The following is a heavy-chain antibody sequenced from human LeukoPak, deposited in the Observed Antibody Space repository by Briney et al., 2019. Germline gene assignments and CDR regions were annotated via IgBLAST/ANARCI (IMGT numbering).Heavy chain of an antibody. D-gene: IGHD3-3*01. V-gene: IGHV1-69*04. CDR3: ARAGLRFLECSPLHYYYYGMDV. Sequence: SVKVSCKASGGTFSSYAISWVRQAPGQGLEWMGRIIPILGIANYAQKFQGRVTITADKSTSTAYMELSSLRSEDTAVYYCARAGLRFLECSPLHYYYYGMDVWGQGTTVTVSS. CDR1: GGTFSSYA. CDR2: IIPILGIA. J-gene: IGHJ6*02.